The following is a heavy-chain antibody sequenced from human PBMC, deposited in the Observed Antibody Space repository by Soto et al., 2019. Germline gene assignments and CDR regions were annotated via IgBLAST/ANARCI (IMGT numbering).Heavy chain of an antibody. CDR1: GYTFTGHY. CDR2: INPNSGDM. V-gene: IGHV1-2*02. D-gene: IGHD5-18*01. CDR3: ARGYTYGSFDN. J-gene: IGHJ4*03. Sequence: ASVKVSCKTSGYTFTGHYRHWVRQAPGQGLEWMGWINPNSGDMNYAEKFQGRVTMTRDMSISTAYMELSSLRSDDTAMYYCARGYTYGSFDNWAQGTLVAVCS.